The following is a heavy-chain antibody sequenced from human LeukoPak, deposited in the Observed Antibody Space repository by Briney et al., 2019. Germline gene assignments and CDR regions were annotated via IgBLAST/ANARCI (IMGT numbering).Heavy chain of an antibody. V-gene: IGHV4-30-2*01. CDR2: IYHSGST. CDR3: ARGRYCSGGSCYFDY. Sequence: SQTLSLTCAVSGGSISSGGYSWSWIRLPPGKGLEWIGYIYHSGSTYYNPSLKSRVTISVDRSKNQFSLKLSSVTAADTAVYYCARGRYCSGGSCYFDYWGQGTLVTVSS. J-gene: IGHJ4*02. D-gene: IGHD2-15*01. CDR1: GGSISSGGYS.